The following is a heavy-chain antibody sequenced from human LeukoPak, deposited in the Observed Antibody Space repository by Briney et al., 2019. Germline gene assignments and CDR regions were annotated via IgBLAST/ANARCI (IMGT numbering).Heavy chain of an antibody. CDR1: GYTFTSYG. CDR2: INPNSGGT. Sequence: ASVKVSCKASGYTFTSYGISWVRQAPGQGLEWMGRINPNSGGTNYAQKFQGRVTMTRDTSISTAYMELSRLRSDDTAVYYCARDLVVPASYYYYYGMDVWGQGTTVTVS. V-gene: IGHV1-2*06. CDR3: ARDLVVPASYYYYYGMDV. D-gene: IGHD2-2*01. J-gene: IGHJ6*02.